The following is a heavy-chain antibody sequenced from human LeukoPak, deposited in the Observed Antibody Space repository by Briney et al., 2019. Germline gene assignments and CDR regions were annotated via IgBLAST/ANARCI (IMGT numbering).Heavy chain of an antibody. Sequence: GGSLRLSCAASGFTFSSYAMSWVRQAPGRGLEWVSTISGSGGSTYHADSVKGRFTISRDNSKNTLYLQMNSLRAEDTAVYYCAKGSGLTGTFFDYWGQGTLVTVSS. D-gene: IGHD7-27*01. V-gene: IGHV3-23*01. CDR1: GFTFSSYA. J-gene: IGHJ4*02. CDR2: ISGSGGST. CDR3: AKGSGLTGTFFDY.